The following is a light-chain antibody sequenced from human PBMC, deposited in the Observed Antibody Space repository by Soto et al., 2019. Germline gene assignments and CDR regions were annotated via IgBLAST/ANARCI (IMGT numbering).Light chain of an antibody. CDR2: ETS. V-gene: IGKV3-11*01. Sequence: EIVLTQSPGTLSLSPGERATLSCRASQSVSYYLAWYQHKPGQAPRLLIYETSKRATGIPARFSGSGSGTDFTLTISSLEPEDFAVYYCQQRDNWRFTFVPGTKVDIK. CDR3: QQRDNWRFT. J-gene: IGKJ3*01. CDR1: QSVSYY.